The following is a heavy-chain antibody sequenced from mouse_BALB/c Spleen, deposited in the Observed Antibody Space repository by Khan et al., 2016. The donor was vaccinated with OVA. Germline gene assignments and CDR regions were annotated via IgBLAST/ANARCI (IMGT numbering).Heavy chain of an antibody. CDR1: GFSLTSYG. D-gene: IGHD2-4*01. J-gene: IGHJ3*01. Sequence: QVQLKQSGPGLVQPSQSLSITCTVSGFSLTSYGVHWVRQSPGKGLEWLGVIWSGGSTDYNAPFISRLNISKDNSKSQAFFKMNSMQANDTAIYYCARNYDYEEGLAYWGQGTLVTVSA. CDR2: IWSGGST. CDR3: ARNYDYEEGLAY. V-gene: IGHV2-2*02.